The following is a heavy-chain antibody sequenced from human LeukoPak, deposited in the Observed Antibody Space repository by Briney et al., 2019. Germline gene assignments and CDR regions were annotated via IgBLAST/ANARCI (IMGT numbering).Heavy chain of an antibody. CDR3: ARGLLGTRDDYNWFDP. CDR1: GGTFSSYA. D-gene: IGHD7-27*01. CDR2: IIPIFGTA. V-gene: IGHV1-69*13. J-gene: IGHJ5*02. Sequence: GASVKVSCKASGGTFSSYAISWVRQAPGQGLEWMGGIIPIFGTANYAQKFQGRVTITADESTSTAYMELSSLRSEDTAVYYCARGLLGTRDDYNWFDPWGQGTLVTVSS.